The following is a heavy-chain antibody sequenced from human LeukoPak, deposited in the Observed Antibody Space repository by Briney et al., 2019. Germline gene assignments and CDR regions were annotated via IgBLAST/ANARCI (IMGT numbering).Heavy chain of an antibody. Sequence: SETLSLTCAVSGGSVNSHYWGWIRQPPGKGLQWIGDIYYTGKNNYNPSLKSRVTISLDTSKDHLSLNLTSVLAADTAIYYCVRRDTGWNYFDYWGQGILVTVSS. CDR1: GGSVNSHY. J-gene: IGHJ4*02. CDR3: VRRDTGWNYFDY. V-gene: IGHV4-59*08. CDR2: IYYTGKN. D-gene: IGHD6-19*01.